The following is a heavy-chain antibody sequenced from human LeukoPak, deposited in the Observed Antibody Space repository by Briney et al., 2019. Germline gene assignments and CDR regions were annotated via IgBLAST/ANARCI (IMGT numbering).Heavy chain of an antibody. J-gene: IGHJ6*02. CDR3: ARDSSSSYYYYYGMDV. V-gene: IGHV3-21*01. Sequence: PGRSLRLSCAASGFTFNSYSMNWVRQAPGKGLEWVSSISSRSNYIYYADSVRGRFTISRDNAKNSLYLQMNSLRAEDTAVYYCARDSSSSYYYYYGMDVWGQGTTVTVSS. CDR1: GFTFNSYS. CDR2: ISSRSNYI. D-gene: IGHD6-6*01.